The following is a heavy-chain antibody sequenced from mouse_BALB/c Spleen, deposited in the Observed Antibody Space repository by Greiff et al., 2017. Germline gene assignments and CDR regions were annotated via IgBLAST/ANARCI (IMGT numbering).Heavy chain of an antibody. V-gene: IGHV3-6*02. J-gene: IGHJ4*01. Sequence: EVQLQESGPGLVKPSQSLSLTCSVTGYSITSGYYWNWIRQFPGNKLEWMGYISYDGSNNYNPSLKNRISITRDTSKNQFFVKLNSVTTEDTSTYYCARGPGAMDYWGQGTSVTVSS. CDR2: ISYDGSN. CDR3: ARGPGAMDY. CDR1: GYSITSGYY.